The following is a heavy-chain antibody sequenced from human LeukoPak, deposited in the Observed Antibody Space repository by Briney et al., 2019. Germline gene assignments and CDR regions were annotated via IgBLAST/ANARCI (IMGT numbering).Heavy chain of an antibody. CDR3: ARAPPRDGYNYHGAFDI. J-gene: IGHJ3*02. D-gene: IGHD5-24*01. CDR2: INPSGGST. Sequence: GASVKVSCKASGYTFTSYYMHWVRPAPGQGLEWMGIINPSGGSTSYAQKFQGRVTMTRDTSTSTVYMELSSLRSEDTAVYYCARAPPRDGYNYHGAFDIWGQGTMVTVSS. V-gene: IGHV1-46*01. CDR1: GYTFTSYY.